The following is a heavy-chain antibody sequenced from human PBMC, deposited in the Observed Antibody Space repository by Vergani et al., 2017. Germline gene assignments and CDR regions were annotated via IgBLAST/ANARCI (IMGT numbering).Heavy chain of an antibody. Sequence: QVQLVESGGGVVQPGRSLRLSCAASGFTFSSYAMHLVRQAPGKGLEWVAVISYDGSNKYYADSVKGRFTISRDNSKNTLYLQMNSLRAEDTAVYYCARDHGGYYYNPFDYWGQGTLVTVSS. CDR1: GFTFSSYA. V-gene: IGHV3-30-3*01. CDR2: ISYDGSNK. D-gene: IGHD3-22*01. J-gene: IGHJ4*02. CDR3: ARDHGGYYYNPFDY.